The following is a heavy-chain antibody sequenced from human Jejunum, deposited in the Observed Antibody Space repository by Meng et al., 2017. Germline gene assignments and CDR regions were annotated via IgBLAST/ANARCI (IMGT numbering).Heavy chain of an antibody. J-gene: IGHJ4*02. CDR3: ARGAIGTRPFDY. D-gene: IGHD2-21*01. V-gene: IGHV4-4*02. Sequence: QVGREESDTGLLNPSVTLSLTGAVSGYSSSTDWWNWARQPPGKVLEWIGEIYHSGAFNYNPSLRRRVTITVDKSKNQVSLKLDSLTAADTAVYYCARGAIGTRPFDYWGQGTLVTVSS. CDR1: GYSSSTDW. CDR2: IYHSGAF.